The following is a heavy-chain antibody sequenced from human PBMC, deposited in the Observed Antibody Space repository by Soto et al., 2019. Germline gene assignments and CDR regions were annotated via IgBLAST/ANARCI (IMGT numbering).Heavy chain of an antibody. J-gene: IGHJ4*02. V-gene: IGHV3-30*18. CDR3: AKGRWELLKIGDY. Sequence: PGGSLRLSCAASGFTFSSYGMHWVRQAPGKGLEWVAVISYDGNNKYYAVSVKGRFTISRDNSKNTLYLQMNSLRAEDTAVYYCAKGRWELLKIGDYWGQGTLVTVSS. CDR1: GFTFSSYG. D-gene: IGHD1-26*01. CDR2: ISYDGNNK.